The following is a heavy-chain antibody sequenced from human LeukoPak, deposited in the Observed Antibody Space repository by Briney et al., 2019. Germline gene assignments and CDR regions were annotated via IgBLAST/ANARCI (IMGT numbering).Heavy chain of an antibody. Sequence: PGGSLRLSCATSGFSFSSYAMSWVRQAPGKGLEWVSAISGSGGSTYYADSVKGRFTISRDNSKNTLYLQMNSLRAEDTAVYYCAKYSSGVAWNWFDPWGQGTLVTVSS. D-gene: IGHD1-26*01. J-gene: IGHJ5*02. CDR1: GFSFSSYA. CDR3: AKYSSGVAWNWFDP. CDR2: ISGSGGST. V-gene: IGHV3-23*01.